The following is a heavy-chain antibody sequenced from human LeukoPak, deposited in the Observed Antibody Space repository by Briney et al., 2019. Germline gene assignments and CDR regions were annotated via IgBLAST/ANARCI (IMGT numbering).Heavy chain of an antibody. CDR3: ARDRVELGWGAFEI. Sequence: GESLRLSCAGSKFTFSNYWMTWVRQAPGKGLERLANINIDGSHAYYIDSVKGRFTISRDNAKNSLYLQMNSLRAEDTAVYYCARDRVELGWGAFEIWGQGTMVTVSS. D-gene: IGHD7-27*01. V-gene: IGHV3-7*01. CDR2: INIDGSHA. CDR1: KFTFSNYW. J-gene: IGHJ3*02.